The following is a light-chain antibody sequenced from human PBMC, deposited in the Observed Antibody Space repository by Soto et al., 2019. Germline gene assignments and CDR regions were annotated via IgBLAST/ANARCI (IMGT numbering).Light chain of an antibody. J-gene: IGKJ5*01. V-gene: IGKV3-20*01. CDR1: QSVSGY. CDR2: GAS. CDR3: QQYSSSPSIP. Sequence: EIVMTQSPATLSVSPGERATLSCRASQSVSGYLAWYQQKPGQAPRLLIYGASTRATGIPDRFSGSGSGTDFTLTISRLEPEDFAVYYCQQYSSSPSIPFGRGTRLENK.